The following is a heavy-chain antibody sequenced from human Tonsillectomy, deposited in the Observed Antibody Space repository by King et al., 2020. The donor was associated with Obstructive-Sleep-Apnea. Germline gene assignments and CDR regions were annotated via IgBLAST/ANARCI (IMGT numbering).Heavy chain of an antibody. D-gene: IGHD6-19*01. CDR3: AKDKFVAGWGINNYYYYYGMDV. CDR1: GFTFSSYA. J-gene: IGHJ6*02. Sequence: DVQLVESGGGLVQPGGSLRLSCAASGFTFSSYAMSWVRQAPGKGLEWVSAISGSGGSTYYADSVKGRFTISRDNSKNTLYLQMNSLRAEDTAVYYCAKDKFVAGWGINNYYYYYGMDVWGQGTTVTVSS. V-gene: IGHV3-23*04. CDR2: ISGSGGST.